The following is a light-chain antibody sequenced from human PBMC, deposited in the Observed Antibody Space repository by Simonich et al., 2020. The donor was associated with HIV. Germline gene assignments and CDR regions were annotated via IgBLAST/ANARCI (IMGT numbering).Light chain of an antibody. Sequence: DIVMTQSPLSLPVTPGEPASISCRSSQSLLHSNGYNYLDWFLQKPGQSPQLLIYLGSHRASGVPDRISGRGSGTDFTLKISRVEAEDVGVHYCMQALQTPMYTFGQGTKLEIK. J-gene: IGKJ2*01. CDR3: MQALQTPMYT. CDR1: QSLLHSNGYNY. CDR2: LGS. V-gene: IGKV2-28*01.